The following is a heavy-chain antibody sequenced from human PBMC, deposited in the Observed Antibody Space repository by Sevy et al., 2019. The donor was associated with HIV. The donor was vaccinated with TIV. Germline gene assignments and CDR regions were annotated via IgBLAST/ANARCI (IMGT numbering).Heavy chain of an antibody. CDR2: IYYSGTT. Sequence: SETLSLTCTVSGGSFSSYYWNWIRQPPGKGPEWIGYIYYSGTTNYNPSLKSRVTISVDTSKNQFSLKLSSVTAADTAGYYCARVQYGDYVGYFDYWGQGILVTVSS. CDR3: ARVQYGDYVGYFDY. J-gene: IGHJ4*02. D-gene: IGHD4-17*01. V-gene: IGHV4-59*13. CDR1: GGSFSSYY.